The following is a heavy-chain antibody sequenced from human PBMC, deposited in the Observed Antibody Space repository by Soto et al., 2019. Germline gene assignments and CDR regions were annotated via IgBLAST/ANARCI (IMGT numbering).Heavy chain of an antibody. CDR1: GASMNSYH. CDR3: ARDQGLAAAGITWFDP. CDR2: IHSSGST. V-gene: IGHV4-4*07. J-gene: IGHJ5*02. Sequence: SETLSLTCTVSGASMNSYHWSWIRQPAGKGLEWIGHIHSSGSTNYNPSLKSRVTMSVDTSKNQFSLRLMSLTAADTAVYYCARDQGLAAAGITWFDPWGQGSVGTVS. D-gene: IGHD6-13*01.